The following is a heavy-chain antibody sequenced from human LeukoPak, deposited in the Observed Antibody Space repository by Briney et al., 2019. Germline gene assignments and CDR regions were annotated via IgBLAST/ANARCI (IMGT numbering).Heavy chain of an antibody. V-gene: IGHV1-8*01. CDR2: MNPNSGNT. J-gene: IGHJ4*02. Sequence: ASVKVSCKASGYTFTSYDINWVRQATGQGLEWMGWMNPNSGNTGYAQKFQGRVTMTRNTSISTAYMELSSLRSEDTAVYYCVRRYSMVRGVMVFSYWGQGTLVTVSS. CDR3: VRRYSMVRGVMVFSY. D-gene: IGHD3-10*01. CDR1: GYTFTSYD.